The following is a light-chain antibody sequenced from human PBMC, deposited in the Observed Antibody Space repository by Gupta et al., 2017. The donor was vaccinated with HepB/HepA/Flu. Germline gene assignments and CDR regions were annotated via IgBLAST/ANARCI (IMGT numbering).Light chain of an antibody. J-gene: IGKJ5*01. Sequence: EIVLTQSPTTLALSPGERATLSCRASQSVSSYLAWYQQKPGQAPRLLIYDASTSATGIPPRFSGSGSGTDFTLLISSLEHEDFAVYYCQQRSNWPPTITFGQGTRLEIK. V-gene: IGKV3-11*01. CDR1: QSVSSY. CDR2: DAS. CDR3: QQRSNWPPTIT.